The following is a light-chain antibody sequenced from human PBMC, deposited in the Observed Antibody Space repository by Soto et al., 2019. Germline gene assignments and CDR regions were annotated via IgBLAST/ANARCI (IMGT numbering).Light chain of an antibody. CDR2: GAS. CDR1: QSVSSSY. J-gene: IGKJ3*01. Sequence: EIVLTQSPGTLSLSPGERATLSCRASQSVSSSYLAWYQQKPGQAPRLLIYGASSRATGIPDRFSGSGSGTDFTLIISRLEPEDFAVYYCQQYGSSLLFTFGPGNKVDIK. V-gene: IGKV3-20*01. CDR3: QQYGSSLLFT.